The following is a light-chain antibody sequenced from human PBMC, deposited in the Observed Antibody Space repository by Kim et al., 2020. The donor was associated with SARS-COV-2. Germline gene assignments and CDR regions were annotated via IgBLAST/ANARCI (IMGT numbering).Light chain of an antibody. CDR3: QQYTNWPPYT. CDR1: QSITRN. J-gene: IGKJ2*01. CDR2: DAS. V-gene: IGKV3-15*01. Sequence: EIVMTQSPATLSVSPRERATLSCRASQSITRNLAWYQQKPGQAPRLLMYDASTRATGIPARFSGSGSGTEFTLTISSLQSEDFAVYYCQQYTNWPPYTFGQGTKLEI.